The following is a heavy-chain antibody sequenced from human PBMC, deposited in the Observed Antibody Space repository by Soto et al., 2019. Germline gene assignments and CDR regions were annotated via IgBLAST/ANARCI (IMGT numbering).Heavy chain of an antibody. CDR3: VRDGSSGWYYYGMDV. J-gene: IGHJ6*02. CDR1: GGPISSYY. V-gene: IGHV4-4*07. Sequence: QVQLQESGPGLVKPSATLSLTCTVSGGPISSYYWSWIRQPAGKGLEWIGRIYMTGSTNYNPSLKSRVTVSVDTSKSQFSLMLNSVTAADTAVYYCVRDGSSGWYYYGMDVWGQGTPVTVSS. D-gene: IGHD6-19*01. CDR2: IYMTGST.